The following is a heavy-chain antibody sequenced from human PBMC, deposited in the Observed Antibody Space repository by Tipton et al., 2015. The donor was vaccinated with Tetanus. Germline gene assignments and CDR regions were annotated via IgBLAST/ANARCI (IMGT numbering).Heavy chain of an antibody. Sequence: TLSLTCTVSGGSISSYYWSWIRQPPGKGLEWIGYIYYSGSTNYNPSLKSRVTISVDMSKNQFSLKLSSVTAADTAVYYCARPRDITIFGVGGMDVWGQGTTVTVSS. J-gene: IGHJ6*02. V-gene: IGHV4-59*08. D-gene: IGHD3-3*01. CDR3: ARPRDITIFGVGGMDV. CDR2: IYYSGST. CDR1: GGSISSYY.